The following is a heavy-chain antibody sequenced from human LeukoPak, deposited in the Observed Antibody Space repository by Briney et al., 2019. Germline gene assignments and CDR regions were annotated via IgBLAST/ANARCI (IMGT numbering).Heavy chain of an antibody. CDR1: GFIFSSYG. CDR3: VRDGGAGFDY. V-gene: IGHV3-33*01. CDR2: IWYDGSNK. Sequence: PGGSLRRSCAASGFIFSSYGMHWVRQAPGKGLEWVAVIWYDGSNKYYADSVKGRFTISRDDSKNTLYLQMDSLRAEDTAVYCCVRDGGAGFDYWGQGTLVTVSS. D-gene: IGHD1-14*01. J-gene: IGHJ4*02.